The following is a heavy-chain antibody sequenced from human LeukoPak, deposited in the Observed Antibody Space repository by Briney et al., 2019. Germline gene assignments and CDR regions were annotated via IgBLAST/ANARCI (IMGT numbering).Heavy chain of an antibody. CDR2: INHIGST. CDR3: ARGRARSRFLEDVFEI. V-gene: IGHV4-34*01. D-gene: IGHD3-3*01. J-gene: IGHJ3*02. Sequence: SETLSLTCAVYGGSSSGYYWSWIRQPPGTGLQWIGEINHIGSTNYNPSLKSRVTISIDTSKNQFSLKLSSITAADTAVYFCARGRARSRFLEDVFEIWGQGTMLTVSS. CDR1: GGSSSGYY.